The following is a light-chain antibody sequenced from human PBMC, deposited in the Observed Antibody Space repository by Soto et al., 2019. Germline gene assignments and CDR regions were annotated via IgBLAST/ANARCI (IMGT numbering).Light chain of an antibody. J-gene: IGKJ3*01. Sequence: EIVLTQSPGTLSLSPWERATLSCSASQSVSSSYLAWCQQKPGQAPRLLIYGASSRATDIPDRFSGSGSGTDFTLTISSLEPEDFAVYYCQQYGSSLFTFGPGTKVDIK. CDR3: QQYGSSLFT. V-gene: IGKV3-20*01. CDR1: QSVSSSY. CDR2: GAS.